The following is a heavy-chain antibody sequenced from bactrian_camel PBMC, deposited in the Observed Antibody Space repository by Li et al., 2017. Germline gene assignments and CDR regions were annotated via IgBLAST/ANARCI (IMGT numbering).Heavy chain of an antibody. CDR2: MHPDDSTT. D-gene: IGHD2*01. CDR3: AAESRTWSCIIRPTTRDFTH. CDR1: GFTFSNYY. J-gene: IGHJ4*01. V-gene: IGHV3-2*01. Sequence: VQLVESGGNLVQPGGSLRLSCVASGFTFSNYYMTWVRQAPGKGLEWVSSMHPDDSTTYYSEPVKGRFTISQDAGKNTVYLEMNNLKPEDSGTYYCAAESRTWSCIIRPTTRDFTHWGQGTQVTVS.